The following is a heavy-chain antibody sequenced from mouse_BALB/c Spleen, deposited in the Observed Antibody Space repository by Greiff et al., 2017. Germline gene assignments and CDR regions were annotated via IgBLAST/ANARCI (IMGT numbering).Heavy chain of an antibody. V-gene: IGHV2-9*02. D-gene: IGHD1-1*01. Sequence: VKLMESGPGLVAPSQSLSITCTVSGFSLTSYGVHWVRQPPGKGLEWLGVICAGGSTNYNSALMSRLSISKDNSKSQVFLKMNSLQTDDTSMYYCAREGFLLLHYFDYWGQGTTLTVAS. CDR1: GFSLTSYG. CDR3: AREGFLLLHYFDY. J-gene: IGHJ2*01. CDR2: ICAGGST.